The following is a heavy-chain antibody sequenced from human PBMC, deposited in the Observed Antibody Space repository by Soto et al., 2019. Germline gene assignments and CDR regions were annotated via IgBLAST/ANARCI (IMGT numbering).Heavy chain of an antibody. V-gene: IGHV4-59*01. CDR1: GGSINSDY. CDR3: ARGVATNEFDS. Sequence: PSETLSLTCTVSGGSINSDYWSWIRQPPGKGLEWIGYIFYSGYTKHDPSLKSRVTISVDTSKNQFSLTLSSVTAADTAVYYCARGVATNEFDSWGQGTLVIVS. CDR2: IFYSGYT. J-gene: IGHJ4*02. D-gene: IGHD5-12*01.